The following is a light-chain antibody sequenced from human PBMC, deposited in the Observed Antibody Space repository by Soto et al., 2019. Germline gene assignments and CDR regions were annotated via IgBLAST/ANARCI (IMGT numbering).Light chain of an antibody. V-gene: IGKV1-16*02. CDR3: QQYNNFPHT. J-gene: IGKJ4*01. CDR2: AAS. Sequence: DIQMNQSPSSLSASVGDTVTITCRASQYISNYVAWFQQKPGQAPKSLIYAASKLHSGVPSKFTGSGSGTDFTRTISSLQPADSATYYCQQYNNFPHTFGGGTKGEI. CDR1: QYISNY.